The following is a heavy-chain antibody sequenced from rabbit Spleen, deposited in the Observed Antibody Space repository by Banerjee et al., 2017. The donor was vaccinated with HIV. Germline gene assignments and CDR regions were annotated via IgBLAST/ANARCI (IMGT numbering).Heavy chain of an antibody. D-gene: IGHD8-1*01. V-gene: IGHV1S40*01. CDR1: GFSFSSSDY. Sequence: QSLEESGGDLVKPGVSLTLTCTASGFSFSSSDYMCWVRQAPGKGLEWISCIAGSSSGFTYSATWAKGRFTISKTSSTMVTLQMTSLTAADTATYFCARDAGSYDYIDGYFNLWGQGTLVTVS. J-gene: IGHJ4*01. CDR3: ARDAGSYDYIDGYFNL. CDR2: IAGSSSGFT.